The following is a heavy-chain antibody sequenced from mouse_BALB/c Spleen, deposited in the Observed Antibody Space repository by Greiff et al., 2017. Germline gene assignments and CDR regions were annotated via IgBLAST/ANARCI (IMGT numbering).Heavy chain of an antibody. CDR1: GFSLTSYG. CDR2: IWSGGST. V-gene: IGHV2-9*02. CDR3: AREHYDSSDGEWYFDV. D-gene: IGHD1-1*01. J-gene: IGHJ1*01. Sequence: QVQLKESGPGLVAPSQSLSITCTVSGFSLTSYGVHWVRQPPGKGLEWLGVIWSGGSTNYNSALMSRLSISKDNSKSQVFLKMNSLQTDDTAMYYCAREHYDSSDGEWYFDVWGEGTTVTVSS.